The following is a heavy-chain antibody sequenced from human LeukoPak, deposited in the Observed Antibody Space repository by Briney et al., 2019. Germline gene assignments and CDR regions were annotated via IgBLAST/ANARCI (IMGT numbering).Heavy chain of an antibody. V-gene: IGHV4-39*01. D-gene: IGHD2-15*01. CDR1: GGSISSYY. J-gene: IGHJ4*02. CDR3: ARLRSGGIDY. CDR2: IYYVGST. Sequence: SETLSLTCTVSGGSISSYYWGWIRQPPGKGLEWIGSIYYVGSTYYNPSLKSRVTISVDTSKNQFSLKLNSVTAADTAVYYCARLRSGGIDYWGQGTLVTVSS.